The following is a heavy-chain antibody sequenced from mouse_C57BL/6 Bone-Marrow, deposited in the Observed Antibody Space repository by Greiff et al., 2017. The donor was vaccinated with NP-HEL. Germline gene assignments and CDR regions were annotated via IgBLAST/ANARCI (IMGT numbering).Heavy chain of an antibody. D-gene: IGHD4-1*01. CDR3: ASLGRWYFDV. V-gene: IGHV1-50*01. CDR1: GYTFTSYW. J-gene: IGHJ1*03. Sequence: VKLMESGAELVKPGASVKLSCKASGYTFTSYWMQWVKQRPGQGLEWIGEIDPSDSYTNYNQKFKGKATLTVDTSSSTAYMQLSSLTSEDSADYYCASLGRWYFDVWGTGTTVTVSS. CDR2: IDPSDSYT.